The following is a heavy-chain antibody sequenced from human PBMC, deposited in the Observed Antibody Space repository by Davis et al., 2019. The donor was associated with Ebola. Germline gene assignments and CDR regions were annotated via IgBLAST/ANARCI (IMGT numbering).Heavy chain of an antibody. CDR2: IYYSGYT. D-gene: IGHD3-3*01. Sequence: SETLSLTCTVSGGSISSSNYYWGWIRQPPGKGLEWIGSIYYSGYTYYNPSLKSRVTISVDMSNNQLSLRLTSVTAADTAVYYCARGGSRLLEWTLWGQGAMVTVSS. CDR3: ARGGSRLLEWTL. CDR1: GGSISSSNYY. V-gene: IGHV4-39*07. J-gene: IGHJ3*01.